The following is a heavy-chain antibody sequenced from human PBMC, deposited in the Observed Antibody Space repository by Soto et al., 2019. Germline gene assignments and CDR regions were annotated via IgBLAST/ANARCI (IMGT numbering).Heavy chain of an antibody. V-gene: IGHV1-2*04. J-gene: IGHJ3*02. CDR2: INPNSGGT. Sequence: GASVKVSCKASGYTFTGYYMHWVRQAPGQGLEWMGWINPNSGGTNYAQKFQGWVTMTRDTSISTAYMELSRLRSDDTAVYYCARDGLQGDGYLYAFDIWGQGTMVTVSS. CDR1: GYTFTGYY. CDR3: ARDGLQGDGYLYAFDI. D-gene: IGHD5-12*01.